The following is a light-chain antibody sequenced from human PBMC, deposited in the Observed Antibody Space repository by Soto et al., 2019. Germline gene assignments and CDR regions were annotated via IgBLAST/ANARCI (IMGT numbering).Light chain of an antibody. V-gene: IGKV3-15*01. Sequence: IVLTQSPGTLSFSPVERATLSCRGSQSVGSNLAWFQQKPGQAPRLLIYGSSTRATGVPARFSGSGSGADFTLTTSNLQSEDFAVYYCQQYTNWPPINCGQGTRREIK. CDR1: QSVGSN. CDR2: GSS. J-gene: IGKJ5*01. CDR3: QQYTNWPPIN.